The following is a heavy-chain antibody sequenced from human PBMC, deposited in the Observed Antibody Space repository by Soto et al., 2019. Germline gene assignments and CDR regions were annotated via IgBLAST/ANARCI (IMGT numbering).Heavy chain of an antibody. CDR2: ISYDGSNK. J-gene: IGHJ6*02. CDR1: GFTFSSYA. Sequence: PGGSLRLSCAASGFTFSSYAMHWVRQAPGKGLEWVAVISYDGSNKYYADSVKGRFTISRDNSKNTLYLQMNSLRAEDTAVYYCARPLTGILRYFDWLSPPLYYYYGMDVWGQGTTVTVSS. CDR3: ARPLTGILRYFDWLSPPLYYYYGMDV. D-gene: IGHD3-9*01. V-gene: IGHV3-30-3*01.